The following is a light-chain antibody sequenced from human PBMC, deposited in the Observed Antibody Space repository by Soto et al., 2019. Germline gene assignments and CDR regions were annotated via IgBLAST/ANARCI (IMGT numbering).Light chain of an antibody. J-gene: IGKJ1*01. CDR2: LVS. Sequence: DVVMTQSPLSLPVTPGEPASISCRSSQSLLHSNGNTYLSWYLQKTGQSPQLLIYLVSNRASGVPDRFSGSGSGTDFTLKISRVEAGDVGIYYCMQSLQTPRTFGQGTKVEIK. V-gene: IGKV2-28*01. CDR1: QSLLHSNGNTY. CDR3: MQSLQTPRT.